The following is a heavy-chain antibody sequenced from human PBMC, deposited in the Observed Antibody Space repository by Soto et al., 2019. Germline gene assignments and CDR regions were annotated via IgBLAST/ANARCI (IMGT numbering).Heavy chain of an antibody. CDR2: ISAYNGNT. D-gene: IGHD4-17*01. CDR3: ARDPGPSTTVTTSDC. V-gene: IGHV1-18*01. Sequence: ASVKVSCKASGYTFTSYGISWVRQAPGQGLEWMGWISAYNGNTNYAQKLQGRVTMTTDTSTSTAYMELRSLRSDDTAVYYCARDPGPSTTVTTSDCWGQGTLVTVSS. CDR1: GYTFTSYG. J-gene: IGHJ4*02.